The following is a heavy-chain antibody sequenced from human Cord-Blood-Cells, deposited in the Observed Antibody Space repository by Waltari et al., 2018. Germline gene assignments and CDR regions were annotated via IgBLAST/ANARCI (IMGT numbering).Heavy chain of an antibody. CDR3: ARGRYSSGFDY. D-gene: IGHD6-19*01. CDR1: GFTVSGNN. CDR2: IYSGGST. J-gene: IGHJ4*02. Sequence: EVQLVESGGGLIEPGGSLRLYCAAPGFTVSGNNMRGVRQAPGKGLEWVSVIYSGGSTYYADSVKGRFTISRDNSKNTLYLQMNSLRAEDTAVYYCARGRYSSGFDYWGQGTLVTVSS. V-gene: IGHV3-53*01.